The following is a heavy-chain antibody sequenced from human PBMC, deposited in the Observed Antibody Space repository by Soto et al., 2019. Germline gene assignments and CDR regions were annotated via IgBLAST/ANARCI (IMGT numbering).Heavy chain of an antibody. CDR3: HGGSTGP. CDR1: GFTFSNYW. CDR2: IKPDGSKK. J-gene: IGHJ5*02. D-gene: IGHD4-17*01. Sequence: GGSLRLSCTASGFTFSNYWMNWVRQAPGKGLEWVANIKPDGSKKDYVDSVKGRFSISRDNAKNSLDLQMNNLRAEDTAVYYCHGGSTGPWGQGTLVTVSS. V-gene: IGHV3-7*01.